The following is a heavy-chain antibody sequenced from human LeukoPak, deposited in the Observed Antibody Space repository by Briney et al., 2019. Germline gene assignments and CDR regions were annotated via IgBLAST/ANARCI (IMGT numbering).Heavy chain of an antibody. CDR2: IYHSGNI. CDR1: GYSISSGYY. D-gene: IGHD3-22*01. CDR3: ARDGYYDSSGYEA. V-gene: IGHV4-38-2*02. J-gene: IGHJ3*01. Sequence: SETLSLTCTVSGYSISSGYYWGWIRQPPGKGLEWIGSIYHSGNIYYNPSLKSRDTISVDTSKNQFSLKLSSVTAADTAVYYCARDGYYDSSGYEAWGQGTMVTVSS.